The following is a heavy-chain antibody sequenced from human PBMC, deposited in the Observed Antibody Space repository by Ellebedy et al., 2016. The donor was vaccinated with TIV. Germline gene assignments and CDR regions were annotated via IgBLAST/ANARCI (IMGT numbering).Heavy chain of an antibody. D-gene: IGHD3-9*01. V-gene: IGHV4-59*01. J-gene: IGHJ4*02. CDR3: ARARVGSSYYDILTGYYIDY. CDR1: GGSMTNYY. Sequence: MPSETLSLTCSVSGGSMTNYYWSWIRQPPGKGLEWIGYIYYSGSTNSNPSLKSRVTISLETSKNQFSLRLSAVTAADTAVYYCARARVGSSYYDILTGYYIDYWGQGTLVTVSS. CDR2: IYYSGST.